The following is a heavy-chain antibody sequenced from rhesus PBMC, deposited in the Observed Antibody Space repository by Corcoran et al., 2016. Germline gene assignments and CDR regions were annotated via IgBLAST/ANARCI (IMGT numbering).Heavy chain of an antibody. V-gene: IGHV4-76*01. J-gene: IGHJ4*01. CDR3: ARDIAAALFDY. CDR2: IYGSIGST. Sequence: QVQLQESGPGVVKPSETLSLTCAVSGGSISGGYDWSWIRQPPGKGLGWIVYIYGSIGSTNYNPSLKNRDTISKDASKNEFSLKLSSVTAADTAVYYCARDIAAALFDYWGQGVLVTVSS. D-gene: IGHD6-25*01. CDR1: GGSISGGYD.